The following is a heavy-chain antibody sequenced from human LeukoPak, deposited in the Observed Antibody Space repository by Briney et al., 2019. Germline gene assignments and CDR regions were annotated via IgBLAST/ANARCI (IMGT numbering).Heavy chain of an antibody. CDR3: AARKVRGVWFYLDY. CDR1: GFTVSAYA. J-gene: IGHJ4*02. CDR2: IYDDNT. D-gene: IGHD3-10*01. V-gene: IGHV3-23*01. Sequence: GESLRLSCAASGFTVSAYAMAWVRQAPGKGLEWVSTIYDDNTYYADSVKGRFAISTDNSKNTLYLQMNSLRVEDTAVYFCAARKVRGVWFYLDYWGQGTLVTVSS.